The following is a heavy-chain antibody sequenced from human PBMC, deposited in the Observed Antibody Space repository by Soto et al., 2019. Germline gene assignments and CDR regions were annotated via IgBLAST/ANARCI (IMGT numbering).Heavy chain of an antibody. V-gene: IGHV3-9*01. CDR1: GFTFDDYA. Sequence: PGGSLRLSCAASGFTFDDYAMHWVRQTPGKGLEWASGINWNSGSIAYADSVKGRFTISRDNAKNSLYLQMNSLRVEDTALYYCAKEQYSSGWPADYWGQGNLVTVSS. D-gene: IGHD6-25*01. CDR3: AKEQYSSGWPADY. J-gene: IGHJ4*02. CDR2: INWNSGSI.